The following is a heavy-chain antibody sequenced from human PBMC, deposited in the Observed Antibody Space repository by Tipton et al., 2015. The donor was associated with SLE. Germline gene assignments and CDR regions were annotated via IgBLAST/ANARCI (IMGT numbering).Heavy chain of an antibody. CDR2: IYYSGST. Sequence: LRLSCTVSGGSISSSSYYWGWIRQPPGKGLEWIGSIYYSGSTYYNPSLKSRVTISVDTSKNQSSLKLSSVTAADTAVYYCARDGYSYPFDYWGQGTLVTVSS. CDR3: ARDGYSYPFDY. V-gene: IGHV4-39*07. D-gene: IGHD5-18*01. J-gene: IGHJ4*02. CDR1: GGSISSSSYY.